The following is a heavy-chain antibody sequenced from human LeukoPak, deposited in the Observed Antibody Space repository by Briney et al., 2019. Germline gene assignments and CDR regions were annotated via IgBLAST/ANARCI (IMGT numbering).Heavy chain of an antibody. CDR3: AREGAVADLDY. Sequence: GGSLRLSCAASGFTFDDYAMHWVRQAPGKGLEWVSSISSSSSYIYYADSVKGRFTISRDNAKNSLYLQMNSLRAEDTAVYYCAREGAVADLDYWGQGTLVTVSS. CDR2: ISSSSSYI. D-gene: IGHD6-19*01. V-gene: IGHV3-21*01. J-gene: IGHJ4*02. CDR1: GFTFDDYA.